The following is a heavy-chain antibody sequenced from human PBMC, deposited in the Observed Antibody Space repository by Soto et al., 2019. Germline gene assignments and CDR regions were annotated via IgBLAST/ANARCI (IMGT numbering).Heavy chain of an antibody. CDR2: IYYSGST. J-gene: IGHJ6*02. V-gene: IGHV4-59*01. Sequence: SETLSLTCTVSGGSISSYYWSWIRQPPGKGLEWIGYIYYSGSTNYNPSLKSRVTISVDTSKNQFSLKLSSVTAADTAVYYCARASESYYYYGMDVWGQGTTVTVSS. CDR1: GGSISSYY. CDR3: ARASESYYYYGMDV.